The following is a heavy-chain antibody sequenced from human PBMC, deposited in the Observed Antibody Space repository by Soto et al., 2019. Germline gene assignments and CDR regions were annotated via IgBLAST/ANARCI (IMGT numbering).Heavy chain of an antibody. Sequence: EVQLLESGGGLVQPGGSLRLSCAASGFTFSSYAMSWVRQAPGKGLEWVSGISGIGGSTYYADYVKCRFAISRDNSKNTFYLQMIGLRAEDTAVYYSAKDPHRILLWFWTDYWGQGTLVTLSS. CDR3: AKDPHRILLWFWTDY. V-gene: IGHV3-23*01. CDR1: GFTFSSYA. D-gene: IGHD5-18*01. CDR2: ISGIGGST. J-gene: IGHJ4*02.